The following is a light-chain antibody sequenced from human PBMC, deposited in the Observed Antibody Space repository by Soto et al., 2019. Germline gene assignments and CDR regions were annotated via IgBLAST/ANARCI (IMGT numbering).Light chain of an antibody. CDR3: AAWDDSLNGYV. J-gene: IGLJ1*01. Sequence: CVLTQPPSASGTPGQRGTISCSGSSSNIGSNTVNWYQQLPGTAPKLLIYSNNQRPSGVPDRFSGSKSGTSASLAISGLQSEDEADYYCAAWDDSLNGYVFGTGTKVTVL. V-gene: IGLV1-44*01. CDR1: SSNIGSNT. CDR2: SNN.